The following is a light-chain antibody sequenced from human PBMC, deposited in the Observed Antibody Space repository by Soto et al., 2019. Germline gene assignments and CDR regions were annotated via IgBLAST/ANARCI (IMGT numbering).Light chain of an antibody. CDR1: QSVSSY. Sequence: NVLPQSPTTLSLAPGARAPLSCRASQSVSSYLAWYQQKPGQAPRLLIYDASNRATGIPARFSGSGSGTDFTLTISSLEPEDFAVYYCHYGNSPPWTFAQGTKVDIK. V-gene: IGKV3-11*01. CDR2: DAS. J-gene: IGKJ1*01. CDR3: HYGNSPPWT.